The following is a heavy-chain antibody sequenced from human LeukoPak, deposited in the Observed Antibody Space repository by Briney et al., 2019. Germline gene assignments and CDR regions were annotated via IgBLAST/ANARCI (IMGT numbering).Heavy chain of an antibody. CDR1: GYSFTSYW. CDR2: ISAYNGNT. Sequence: GESLRISCKGSGYSFTSYWIGWVRQAPGQVVECMGWISAYNGNTNYAQKLQGRVTMTTDTSTSTAYMELRSLRSDDTAVYYCARDLGYYYGSGSGGYWGQGTLVTVSS. V-gene: IGHV1-18*04. CDR3: ARDLGYYYGSGSGGY. D-gene: IGHD3-10*01. J-gene: IGHJ4*02.